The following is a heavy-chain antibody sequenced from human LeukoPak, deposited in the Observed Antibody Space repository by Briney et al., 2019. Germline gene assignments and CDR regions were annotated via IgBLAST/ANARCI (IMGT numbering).Heavy chain of an antibody. CDR1: GYTFTSYD. D-gene: IGHD2-2*01. V-gene: IGHV1-2*02. CDR3: ARPDEYQLLLDY. CDR2: INPNSGGT. Sequence: ASVKVSCKASGYTFTSYDINWVRQAPGQGLEWMGWINPNSGGTNYAQKFQGRVTMTRDTSISTAYMELRRLRSDDTAVYYCARPDEYQLLLDYWGQGTLVTVSS. J-gene: IGHJ4*02.